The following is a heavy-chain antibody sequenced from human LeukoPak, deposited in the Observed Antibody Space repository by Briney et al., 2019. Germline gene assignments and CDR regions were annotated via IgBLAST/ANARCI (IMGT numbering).Heavy chain of an antibody. CDR2: ISGSGGST. D-gene: IGHD1-7*01. CDR1: GFTFSSYA. CDR3: AREETGTNYFDY. J-gene: IGHJ4*02. Sequence: GGSLRLSCAASGFTFSSYATSWVRQAPGKGLEWVSAISGSGGSTYYADSVKGRFTISRDNSKNTLYLQMNSLRAEDTAVYYCAREETGTNYFDYWGQGTLVTVSS. V-gene: IGHV3-23*01.